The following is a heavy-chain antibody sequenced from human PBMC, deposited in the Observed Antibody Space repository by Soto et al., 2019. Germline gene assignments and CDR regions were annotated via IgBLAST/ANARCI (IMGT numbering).Heavy chain of an antibody. CDR1: GYTFTSYG. CDR3: ARTGPVEPIWFGGARDGWFDP. D-gene: IGHD3-10*01. J-gene: IGHJ5*02. CDR2: ISAYNGNT. Sequence: QVQLVQSGAEVKKPGASVKVSCKASGYTFTSYGISWVRQAPGQGLEWMGWISAYNGNTNYAQKLQGRVTMTTDTSTSTAYMELRSLRSDDTAVYYCARTGPVEPIWFGGARDGWFDPWGQGTLVTVSS. V-gene: IGHV1-18*01.